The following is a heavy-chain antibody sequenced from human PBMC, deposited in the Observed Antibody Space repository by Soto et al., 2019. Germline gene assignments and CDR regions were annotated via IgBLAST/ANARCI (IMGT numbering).Heavy chain of an antibody. CDR1: GYTFTSYY. Sequence: QVQLVQSGAEVKKPGASVKVSCKASGYTFTSYYMHWVRQAPGQGLEWMGIINPSGGSTSYAQKCQGRVTMTRDTSTSTVYMELSSLRSEDTAVYYCARDQVGATLPAWGQGTLVTVSS. CDR3: ARDQVGATLPA. CDR2: INPSGGST. V-gene: IGHV1-46*01. D-gene: IGHD1-26*01. J-gene: IGHJ5*02.